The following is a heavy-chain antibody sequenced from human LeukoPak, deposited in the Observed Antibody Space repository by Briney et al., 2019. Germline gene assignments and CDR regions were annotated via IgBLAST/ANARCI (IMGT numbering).Heavy chain of an antibody. J-gene: IGHJ5*02. CDR1: GFTFSSYG. CDR2: IWYDGSNK. Sequence: GRSLRLSCAASGFTFSSYGMHWVRQAPGKGLEWVAVIWYDGSNKYYADSVKGRFTISRDNSKNTLYLQMNSLRAEDTAVYYCASVGSTHQNWFDPWGQGTLVTVSS. V-gene: IGHV3-33*01. CDR3: ASVGSTHQNWFDP. D-gene: IGHD2-2*01.